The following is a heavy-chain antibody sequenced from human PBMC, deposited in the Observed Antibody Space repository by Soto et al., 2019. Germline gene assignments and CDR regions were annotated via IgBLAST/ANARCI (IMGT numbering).Heavy chain of an antibody. CDR1: GFTFSSYG. D-gene: IGHD6-19*01. CDR3: VRSGYSSGWSHFDY. Sequence: QVQLVESGGGVVQPGRSLRLSCAASGFTFSSYGMHWVRQAPGKGLEWVAVIWSDGSNKNYADSVKGRFTISRDNSKNPLYLQMNSLRAEDTAVYYCVRSGYSSGWSHFDYWGRGTLVTVSS. V-gene: IGHV3-33*01. J-gene: IGHJ4*02. CDR2: IWSDGSNK.